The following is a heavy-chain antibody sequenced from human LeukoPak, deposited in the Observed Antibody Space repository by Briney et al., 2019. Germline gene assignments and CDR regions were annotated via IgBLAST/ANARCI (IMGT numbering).Heavy chain of an antibody. CDR2: IYSGGST. Sequence: GSLRLSCAASGFTVSSNYMSWVRQAPGKGLEWVPVIYSGGSTYYADSVKGRFTISRDNSKNTLYLQMNSLRAEDTAVYYCARSGSSSSLHGYYYYGMDVWGQGTTVTVSS. CDR3: ARSGSSSSLHGYYYYGMDV. CDR1: GFTVSSNY. D-gene: IGHD6-6*01. J-gene: IGHJ6*02. V-gene: IGHV3-66*01.